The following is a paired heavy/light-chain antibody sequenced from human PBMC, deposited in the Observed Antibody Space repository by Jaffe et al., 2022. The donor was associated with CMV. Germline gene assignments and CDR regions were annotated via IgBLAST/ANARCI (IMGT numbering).Heavy chain of an antibody. V-gene: IGHV3-23*01. J-gene: IGHJ6*02. CDR3: AKGRANVVRLGATYYTHYYDMDV. D-gene: IGHD2-15*01. CDR1: GFGFNLYA. Sequence: EVQLLESGGGLVQRGGSLRLSCEASGFGFNLYAMTWVRQAPGKGLEWVAGISANSTNKYYADSVNGRFTLSRDNSKNTLYLQMDSLRDEDTALYYCAKGRANVVRLGATYYTHYYDMDVWGQGTTVTVSS. CDR2: ISANSTNK.
Light chain of an antibody. CDR2: EVS. V-gene: IGKV2-29*02. Sequence: DVAMSQTPAFLSVTPGQPASVSCKSSQSLPQSDGETHLSWYVQKPGQSPQLLIYEVSSRFSGVPDRFSGSGSGTDFTLKISRVEADDVGVYYCMQGMHPPLTFGGGTKVEIK. J-gene: IGKJ4*01. CDR1: QSLPQSDGETH. CDR3: MQGMHPPLT.